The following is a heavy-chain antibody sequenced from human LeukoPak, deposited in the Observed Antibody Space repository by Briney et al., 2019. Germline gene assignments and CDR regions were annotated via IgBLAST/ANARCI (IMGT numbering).Heavy chain of an antibody. CDR1: GYTFTSYY. CDR2: INPSGGST. V-gene: IGHV1-46*01. CDR3: ARGLRRTVGTMVY. D-gene: IGHD3-10*01. Sequence: GASVKVSCKASGYTFTSYYMHWVRQAPGQGLEWMGIINPSGGSTSYAQKFQGRVTITRNTSISTAYMELSSLRSEDTAVYYCARGLRRTVGTMVYWGQGTLVTVSS. J-gene: IGHJ4*02.